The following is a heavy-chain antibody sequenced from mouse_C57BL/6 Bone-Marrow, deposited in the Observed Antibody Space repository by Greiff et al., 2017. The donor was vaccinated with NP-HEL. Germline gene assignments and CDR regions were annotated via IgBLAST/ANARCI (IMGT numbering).Heavy chain of an antibody. CDR1: GYTFTSYW. CDR3: ARDDGYYEEEPY. D-gene: IGHD2-3*01. CDR2: IDPSDSYT. Sequence: QVQLQQPGAELVKPGSSVKLSCKASGYTFTSYWMQWVKQRPGQGLEWIGEIDPSDSYTNYNQKFKGKATLTVDPSSSTAYMQLSSLTSGDSGGYYCARDDGYYEEEPYRGQGTTLTVSS. J-gene: IGHJ2*01. V-gene: IGHV1-50*01.